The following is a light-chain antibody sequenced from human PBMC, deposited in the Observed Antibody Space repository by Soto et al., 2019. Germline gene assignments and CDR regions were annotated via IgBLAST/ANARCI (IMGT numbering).Light chain of an antibody. V-gene: IGLV3-1*01. CDR2: QDS. Sequence: SYELTQPPSVSVSPGQTASITCSGDKLGDKYACWYQQKPGQSPVLVIYQDSKRPSGIPERFSGSNSGNTATLTIGGTQAIDEADYYCQAWDGSTVVFGGGTKLTVL. J-gene: IGLJ2*01. CDR1: KLGDKY. CDR3: QAWDGSTVV.